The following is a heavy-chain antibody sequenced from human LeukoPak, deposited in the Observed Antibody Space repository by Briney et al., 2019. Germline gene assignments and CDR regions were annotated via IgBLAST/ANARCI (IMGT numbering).Heavy chain of an antibody. D-gene: IGHD6-6*01. CDR3: ARDSPTGPLGRPSIAARPGDY. CDR2: IYYSGST. V-gene: IGHV4-59*01. Sequence: PSETLSLTCTVSGGSISSYYWSWIRQPPGKGLEWIGYIYYSGSTNYNPSLKSRVTISVDTSKNQFSLKLNSVTAADTAVYYCARDSPTGPLGRPSIAARPGDYWGQGTLVTVSS. J-gene: IGHJ4*02. CDR1: GGSISSYY.